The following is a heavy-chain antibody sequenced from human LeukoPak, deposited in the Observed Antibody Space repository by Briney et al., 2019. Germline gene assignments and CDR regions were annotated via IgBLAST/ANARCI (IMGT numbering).Heavy chain of an antibody. Sequence: SETLSLTCTVSGGSISSYYWSLIRQPPGKGLEWIGYIYYSGSTNYNPSLKSRVTISVDTSKNQFSLKLSSVTAADTAVYYCASAAAGSSRHNYFDYWGQGTLVTVSS. CDR2: IYYSGST. V-gene: IGHV4-59*01. CDR3: ASAAAGSSRHNYFDY. D-gene: IGHD6-13*01. J-gene: IGHJ4*02. CDR1: GGSISSYY.